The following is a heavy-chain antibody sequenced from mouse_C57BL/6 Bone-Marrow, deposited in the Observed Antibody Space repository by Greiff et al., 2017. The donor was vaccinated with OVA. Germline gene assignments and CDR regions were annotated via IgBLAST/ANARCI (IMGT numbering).Heavy chain of an antibody. CDR1: GYTFTSYW. CDR2: IYPGSGST. J-gene: IGHJ2*01. D-gene: IGHD1-1*01. V-gene: IGHV1-55*01. Sequence: QVQLQQPGAELVKPGASVKMSCKASGYTFTSYWITWVKQRPGQGLEWIGDIYPGSGSTNYNEKFKSKATLTVDKSSSTAYMQLSSLTSEDSAVSYCARWITTVVAWGQGTTLTVSS. CDR3: ARWITTVVA.